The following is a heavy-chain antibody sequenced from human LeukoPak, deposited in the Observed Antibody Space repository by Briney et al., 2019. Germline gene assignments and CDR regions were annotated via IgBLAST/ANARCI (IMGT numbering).Heavy chain of an antibody. Sequence: ASVKVSCKASGGTFSSYAISWVRQAPGQGLEWMGGIIPIFGTANYAQKFQGRVTITADESTSTAYMELSSLRSEDTAVYYCASDNQTEFLPGRRQLELDYWGQGTLVTVSS. CDR3: ASDNQTEFLPGRRQLELDY. CDR2: IIPIFGTA. D-gene: IGHD3-10*01. CDR1: GGTFSSYA. V-gene: IGHV1-69*13. J-gene: IGHJ4*02.